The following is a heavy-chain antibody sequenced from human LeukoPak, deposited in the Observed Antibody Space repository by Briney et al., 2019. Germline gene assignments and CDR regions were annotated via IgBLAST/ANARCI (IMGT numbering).Heavy chain of an antibody. J-gene: IGHJ4*02. D-gene: IGHD5-24*01. V-gene: IGHV3-30*02. CDR2: IRYDGSDK. CDR1: GFTFSSYG. Sequence: GGSLRLSCAASGFTFSSYGMHWVRQAPGKGLEWVAFIRYDGSDKYYADSVKGRFTISRDNSKNTLYLQMNSLRAEDTAVYYCARDTMATIHSGDFDYWGQGTLVTVSS. CDR3: ARDTMATIHSGDFDY.